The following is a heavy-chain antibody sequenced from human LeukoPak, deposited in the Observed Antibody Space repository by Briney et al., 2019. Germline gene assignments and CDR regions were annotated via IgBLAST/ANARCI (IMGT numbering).Heavy chain of an antibody. CDR2: FDPEDGET. CDR3: ATGVTIFGVVIPAFDP. D-gene: IGHD3-3*01. J-gene: IGHJ5*02. Sequence: ASVKVSCKVSGYTLTELSMYWVRQAPGKGLEWMGGFDPEDGETIYAQKFQGRVTMTEDTSTDTAYMELSSLRSEDTAVYYCATGVTIFGVVIPAFDPWGQGTLVTVSS. CDR1: GYTLTELS. V-gene: IGHV1-24*01.